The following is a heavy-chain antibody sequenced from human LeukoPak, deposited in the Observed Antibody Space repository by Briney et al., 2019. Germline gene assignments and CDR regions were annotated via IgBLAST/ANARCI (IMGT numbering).Heavy chain of an antibody. CDR3: ARRSLAVADDY. CDR1: GGSISSGSYY. D-gene: IGHD6-19*01. Sequence: SETLSLTCTVSGGSISSGSYYWRWIRQPAGKGLEWIGRIYPSGSTNYNPSLKSRVTISVDTSKNQFSLKLSSVTAADTAVYYWARRSLAVADDYWGQGTLVTVSS. J-gene: IGHJ4*02. CDR2: IYPSGST. V-gene: IGHV4-61*02.